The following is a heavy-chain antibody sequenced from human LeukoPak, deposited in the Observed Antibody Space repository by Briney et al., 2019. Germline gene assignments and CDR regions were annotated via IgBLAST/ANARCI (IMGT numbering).Heavy chain of an antibody. CDR1: GGSISSYH. J-gene: IGHJ6*03. V-gene: IGHV4-59*01. CDR3: ARIHFDWLNYYYYMDV. CDR2: IYYSGST. D-gene: IGHD3-9*01. Sequence: EASETLSLTCTVSGGSISSYHWSWSRQPPGKGLEWIGYIYYSGSTNYNPSLKSRVTISVDTSKNQFSLKLSSVTAADTAVYYCARIHFDWLNYYYYMDVWGKGTTVTISS.